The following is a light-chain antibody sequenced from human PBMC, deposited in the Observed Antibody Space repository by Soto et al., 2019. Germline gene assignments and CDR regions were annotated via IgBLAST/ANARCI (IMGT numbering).Light chain of an antibody. CDR2: DAS. J-gene: IGKJ4*01. V-gene: IGKV1-33*01. CDR3: QQLRMYPST. CDR1: QSISNY. Sequence: DIQMTQSPSSLSASVGDRVTITCRASQSISNYLNWYQQKPGKAPKLLIYDASNLETGVPSRFSGSGSGTDFALTITSLQAEDFATYYCQQLRMYPSTFGGGTKVDIK.